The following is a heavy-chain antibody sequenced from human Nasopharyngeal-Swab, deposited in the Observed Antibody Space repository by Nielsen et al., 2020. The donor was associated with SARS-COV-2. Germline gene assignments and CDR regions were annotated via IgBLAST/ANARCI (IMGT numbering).Heavy chain of an antibody. Sequence: GESLKISCAASGFTFSSYGMHWVRQAPGKGLEWVAVISYDGSNKYYADSVKGRFTISRDNSKNTLYLQMNSLRAEDTAVYYCAKDNIEGYNDHYFDYRGQGTLVTVSS. J-gene: IGHJ4*02. CDR2: ISYDGSNK. D-gene: IGHD1-14*01. CDR1: GFTFSSYG. V-gene: IGHV3-30*18. CDR3: AKDNIEGYNDHYFDY.